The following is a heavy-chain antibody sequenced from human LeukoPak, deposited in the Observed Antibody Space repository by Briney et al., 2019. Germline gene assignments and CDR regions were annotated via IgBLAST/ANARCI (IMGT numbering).Heavy chain of an antibody. CDR1: GFTFSDYY. CDR3: ARVCWRRQRAARLGWFDP. J-gene: IGHJ5*02. CDR2: ISSSGSTI. Sequence: GGSLRLSSAASGFTFSDYYMSWIRQAPGKGLEWVSYISSSGSTIYYADSVKGRFTISRDNAKNSLYLQMNSLRAEDTAVYYCARVCWRRQRAARLGWFDPWGQGTLVTVSS. V-gene: IGHV3-11*04. D-gene: IGHD6-6*01.